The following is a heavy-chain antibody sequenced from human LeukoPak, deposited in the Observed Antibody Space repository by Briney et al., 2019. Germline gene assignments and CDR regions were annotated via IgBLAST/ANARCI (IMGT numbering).Heavy chain of an antibody. V-gene: IGHV4-39*01. D-gene: IGHD1-26*01. J-gene: IGHJ4*02. CDR2: IYSSVST. Sequence: TGGSLRLSCAASGFTFSSYGMHWVRQPPGKGLEWIGSIYSSVSTYYNPSLKSRVTISVDTSKNQFSLRLSSVTAADTALYYCAYSGSYGHLGYWGQGIPVTVAS. CDR1: GFTFSSYG. CDR3: AYSGSYGHLGY.